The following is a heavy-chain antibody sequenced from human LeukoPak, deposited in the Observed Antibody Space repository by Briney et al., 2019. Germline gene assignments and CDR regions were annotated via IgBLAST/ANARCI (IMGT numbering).Heavy chain of an antibody. CDR1: GDSISSGDYY. CDR2: IYYNGIT. Sequence: SGTLSLTCTVSGDSISSGDYYWTWVRQPPGKGLEWIGYIYYNGITYYNPSLKSRVIISVDQPKKQFSLKLSSVTAADTAVYYCAGAVTGYYLSHYYFPYWGRGTLVTVSS. J-gene: IGHJ4*02. V-gene: IGHV4-30-4*01. D-gene: IGHD3-9*01. CDR3: AGAVTGYYLSHYYFPY.